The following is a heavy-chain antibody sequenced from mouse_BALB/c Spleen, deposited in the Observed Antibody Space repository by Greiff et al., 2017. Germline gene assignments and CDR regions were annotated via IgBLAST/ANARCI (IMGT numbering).Heavy chain of an antibody. CDR1: GYTFTDYN. Sequence: EVQLQQSGPELVKPGASVKISCKASGYTFTDYNMHWVKQSHGKSLEWIGYIYPYNGGTGYNQKFKSKATLTVDNSSSTAYMELRSLTSEDSAVYYCARIAYYGSWFAYWGQGTLVTVSA. D-gene: IGHD2-9*01. CDR3: ARIAYYGSWFAY. CDR2: IYPYNGGT. J-gene: IGHJ3*01. V-gene: IGHV1S29*02.